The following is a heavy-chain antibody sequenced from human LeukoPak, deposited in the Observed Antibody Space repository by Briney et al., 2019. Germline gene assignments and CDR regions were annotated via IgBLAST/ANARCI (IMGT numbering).Heavy chain of an antibody. J-gene: IGHJ4*02. CDR3: AREGGGYCSGGSCFADY. Sequence: GASVKVSCKASGGAFSSYAISWVRQAPGQGLEWMGGIIPIFGTANYAQKFQGRVTITADESTSTAYMELSSLRSEDTAVYYCAREGGGYCSGGSCFADYWGQGTLVTVSS. CDR2: IIPIFGTA. CDR1: GGAFSSYA. D-gene: IGHD2-15*01. V-gene: IGHV1-69*13.